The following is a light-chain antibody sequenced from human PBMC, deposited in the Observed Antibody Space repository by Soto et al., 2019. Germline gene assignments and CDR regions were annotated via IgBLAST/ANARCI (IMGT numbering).Light chain of an antibody. Sequence: SYELTQPPSVSVSPGQTASITCSGDKLGDKYACWYQQKPGQSPVPVIYQDSKRPSGIPERFSGSNSGNTATLTISGTQAMDEADYYCQAWDSSRYVFGTGTKLTVL. CDR3: QAWDSSRYV. V-gene: IGLV3-1*01. CDR1: KLGDKY. CDR2: QDS. J-gene: IGLJ1*01.